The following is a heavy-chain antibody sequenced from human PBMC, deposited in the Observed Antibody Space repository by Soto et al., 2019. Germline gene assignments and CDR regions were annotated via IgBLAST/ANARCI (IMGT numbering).Heavy chain of an antibody. V-gene: IGHV1-69*01. CDR1: GGTFSSYA. J-gene: IGHJ3*02. CDR3: ARVRPGGYPRVGAFDI. D-gene: IGHD5-18*01. CDR2: IIPIFGTA. Sequence: QVQVVQSGAEVKKPGSSVKVSCKASGGTFSSYAISWVRQAPGQGLEWMGGIIPIFGTANYAQKFQGRVTITADESTSTAYMELSSLRSEDTAVYYCARVRPGGYPRVGAFDIWGQGTMVTVSS.